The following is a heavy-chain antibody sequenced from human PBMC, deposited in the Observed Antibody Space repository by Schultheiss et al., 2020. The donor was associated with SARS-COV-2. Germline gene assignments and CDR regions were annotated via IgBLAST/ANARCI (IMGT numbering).Heavy chain of an antibody. CDR2: ISSSSSYI. CDR1: GFTFNTYV. D-gene: IGHD3-22*01. J-gene: IGHJ4*02. CDR3: ARDLMDYYDSSGYYPFQY. Sequence: GGSLRLSCAASGFTFNTYVMYWVREAPGKGLEWVSSISSSSSYIYYADSVKGRFTISRDNAKNSLYLQMNSLRAEDTAVYYCARDLMDYYDSSGYYPFQYWGQGTLVTVSS. V-gene: IGHV3-21*01.